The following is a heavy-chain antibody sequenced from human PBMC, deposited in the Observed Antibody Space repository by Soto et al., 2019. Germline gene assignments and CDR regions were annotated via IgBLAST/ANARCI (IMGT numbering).Heavy chain of an antibody. CDR1: GYTFTSYA. CDR2: INAGNGNT. V-gene: IGHV1-3*01. D-gene: IGHD3-3*01. CDR3: ARERRSTIFGVVINDAFDI. Sequence: ASVKVSWKASGYTFTSYAMHWVRQAPGQRLEWMGWINAGNGNTKYSQKFQGRVTITRDTSASTAYMELSSLRSEDTAVYYCARERRSTIFGVVINDAFDIWGQGTMVTVSS. J-gene: IGHJ3*02.